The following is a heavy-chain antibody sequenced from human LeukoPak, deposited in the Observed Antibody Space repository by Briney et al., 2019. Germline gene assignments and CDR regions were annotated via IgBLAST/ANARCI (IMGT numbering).Heavy chain of an antibody. D-gene: IGHD5-24*01. J-gene: IGHJ3*02. CDR3: ARASIRNAFNI. CDR2: IRFDGSEN. CDR1: TFTFTRDG. Sequence: GGSLRLSCAASTFTFTRDGMHWVRQAPGKGREWVSFIRFDGSENYNADSVKGRFTISRDNSKNRLFLQMNNLRVEDTAVYFCARASIRNAFNIWGQGTIVTVSS. V-gene: IGHV3-30*02.